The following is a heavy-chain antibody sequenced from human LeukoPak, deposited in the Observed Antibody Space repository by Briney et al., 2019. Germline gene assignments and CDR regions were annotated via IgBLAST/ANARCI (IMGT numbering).Heavy chain of an antibody. CDR1: GFTVITND. CDR2: LYSDGNT. Sequence: GRSLRLSCTASGFTVITNDMTWVRQAPGKGLEWVSVLYSDGNTKYADSVQGRFTISRDNSKNTLYLEMNSLSPDGTAVYYCARGVEPLAANTLAYWGQGTLVTVSS. CDR3: ARGVEPLAANTLAY. J-gene: IGHJ4*02. V-gene: IGHV3-53*01. D-gene: IGHD1-14*01.